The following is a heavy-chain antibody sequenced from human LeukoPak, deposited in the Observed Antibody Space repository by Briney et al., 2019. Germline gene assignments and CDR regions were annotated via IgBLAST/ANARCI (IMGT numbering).Heavy chain of an antibody. J-gene: IGHJ4*02. Sequence: RSGGSLRLSCAASGFTFSSYSMNWVRQAPGKGLEWVSYISSSSSTIYYADSVKGRFTISRDNAKNSLYLQMNSLRAEDTAVYYCARVLVGATLYYFDYWGQGTLVTASS. CDR1: GFTFSSYS. CDR2: ISSSSSTI. D-gene: IGHD1-26*01. V-gene: IGHV3-48*04. CDR3: ARVLVGATLYYFDY.